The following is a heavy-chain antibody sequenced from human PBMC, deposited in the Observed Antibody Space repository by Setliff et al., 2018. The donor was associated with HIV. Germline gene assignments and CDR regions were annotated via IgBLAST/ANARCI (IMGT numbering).Heavy chain of an antibody. D-gene: IGHD6-13*01. J-gene: IGHJ4*02. V-gene: IGHV1-2*02. CDR1: GYTFTGYY. Sequence: GASVKVSCKASGYTFTGYYMHWVRQAPGQGLEWMGWINPNNGGTNYAQKFQGRVTMTRDTSISTAYMELSRLRSDDTAVYYCAKDHATSSWFTALLDYWGQGTPVTVSS. CDR3: AKDHATSSWFTALLDY. CDR2: INPNNGGT.